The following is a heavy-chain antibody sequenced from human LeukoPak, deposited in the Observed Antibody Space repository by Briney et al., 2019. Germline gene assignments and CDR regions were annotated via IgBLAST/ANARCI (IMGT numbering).Heavy chain of an antibody. CDR2: ISGSGDST. CDR1: GFTFSSYE. CDR3: AKDNIKRPY. D-gene: IGHD1-1*01. V-gene: IGHV3-23*01. Sequence: PGGSLRLSCAASGFTFSSYEMNWVRQAPGKGLEWVSAISGSGDSTHYADSVKGWFTISRDNSKNTLYLQMNSLRAEDTAVYYCAKDNIKRPYWGQGTLVTVSS. J-gene: IGHJ4*02.